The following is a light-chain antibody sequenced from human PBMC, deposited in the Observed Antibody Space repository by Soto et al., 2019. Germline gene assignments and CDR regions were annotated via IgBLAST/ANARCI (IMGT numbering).Light chain of an antibody. Sequence: QSALTQPASVSGSPGQSITISCTGTSGDVGSYNLVSWYQHHPGKAPKLMIFEVSKRPSGVSNRFSGSKSGNTASLTISGLQAEDEAEYYCCSYAGTYVFGTGTKLTVL. CDR1: SGDVGSYNL. CDR2: EVS. J-gene: IGLJ1*01. V-gene: IGLV2-23*02. CDR3: CSYAGTYV.